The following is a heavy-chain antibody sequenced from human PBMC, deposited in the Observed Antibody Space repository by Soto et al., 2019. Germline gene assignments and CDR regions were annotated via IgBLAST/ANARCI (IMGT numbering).Heavy chain of an antibody. CDR3: ARAHCGGDCYSGVDY. D-gene: IGHD2-21*02. V-gene: IGHV1-2*04. CDR1: GYTFTGYY. J-gene: IGHJ4*02. Sequence: GASVKVSCKASGYTFTGYYMHWVRQAPGQGLEWMGWINPNSGGTNYAQKFQGWVTMTRDTSISTAYMELSRLRSDDTAVYYCARAHCGGDCYSGVDYWGQGTLVTLSS. CDR2: INPNSGGT.